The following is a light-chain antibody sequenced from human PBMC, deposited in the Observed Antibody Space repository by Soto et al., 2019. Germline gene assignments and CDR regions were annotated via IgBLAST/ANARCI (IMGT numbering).Light chain of an antibody. CDR3: QKYAYSPRK. V-gene: IGKV3-20*01. J-gene: IGKJ1*01. Sequence: EIVLTQSPGNLSLSPGERSTLSCRASQSVSSSYLAWYQQKPGQAPRLLIYGVSTRAPGIPDRFSGSASETDFTLTISRLEPEDFAVYYCQKYAYSPRKFGQGTKVDIK. CDR1: QSVSSSY. CDR2: GVS.